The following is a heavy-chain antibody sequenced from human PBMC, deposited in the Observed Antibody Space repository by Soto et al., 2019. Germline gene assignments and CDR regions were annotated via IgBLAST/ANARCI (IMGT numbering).Heavy chain of an antibody. Sequence: SVKVSCKASGGTFSSYTISWVRQAPGQGLEWMGRIIPILGIANYAQKFQGRVTITADKSTSTAYMELSSLRSEDTAVYYCGRDHRAGTTPSRAFDIWGQGTMVTVSS. CDR1: GGTFSSYT. CDR3: GRDHRAGTTPSRAFDI. CDR2: IIPILGIA. J-gene: IGHJ3*02. V-gene: IGHV1-69*04. D-gene: IGHD1-1*01.